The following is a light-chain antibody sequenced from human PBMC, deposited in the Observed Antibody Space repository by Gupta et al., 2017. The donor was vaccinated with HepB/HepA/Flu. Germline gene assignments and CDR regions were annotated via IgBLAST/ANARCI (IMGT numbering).Light chain of an antibody. Sequence: QSALTQPASVSGSPGQSITISCTGTSSDVGGYNYVSWYQQHPGKAPKLMIYDVSNRPSGVSNRFSGSKSGNTASLTISGLQAEDEAYDYCSSYTSSSTLVFGTGTKVTVL. CDR3: SSYTSSSTLV. CDR2: DVS. CDR1: SSDVGGYNY. V-gene: IGLV2-14*03. J-gene: IGLJ1*01.